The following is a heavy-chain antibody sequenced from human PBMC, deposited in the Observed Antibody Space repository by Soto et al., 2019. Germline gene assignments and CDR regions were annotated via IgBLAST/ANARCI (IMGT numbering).Heavy chain of an antibody. J-gene: IGHJ4*02. Sequence: QVQLQESGPGLVKPSQTLSLTCTVSGGSISHGGYYWSWIRQPPGKGLEWVGYIYYTGTTYFNPSLKSRLTISIDTSKSQFSLNLSSVTAADTAVYFCARVTGDYDFDYWGQGTLVTVSS. CDR3: ARVTGDYDFDY. CDR2: IYYTGTT. CDR1: GGSISHGGYY. D-gene: IGHD4-17*01. V-gene: IGHV4-30-4*01.